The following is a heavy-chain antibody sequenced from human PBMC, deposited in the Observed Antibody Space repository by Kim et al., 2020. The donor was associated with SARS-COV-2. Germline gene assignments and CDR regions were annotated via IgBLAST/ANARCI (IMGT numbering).Heavy chain of an antibody. CDR2: IDCGNGNT. Sequence: ASVKVSCKTSGHFFTRDSIHWVRQAPGQGLEWMGGIDCGNGNTIYSQKLQGRVTFTTDTSASTAYMELSFLRSEDSAVYYCPGGFYFDYWGQGTLVTVSS. D-gene: IGHD3-16*01. CDR1: GHFFTRDS. J-gene: IGHJ4*02. CDR3: PGGFYFDY. V-gene: IGHV1-3*01.